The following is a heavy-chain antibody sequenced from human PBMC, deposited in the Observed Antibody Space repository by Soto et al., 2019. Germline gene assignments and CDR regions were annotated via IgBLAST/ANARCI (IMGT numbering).Heavy chain of an antibody. D-gene: IGHD3-3*01. CDR3: ASRVGDGYDFWRGYDYYYYGMDV. J-gene: IGHJ6*02. Sequence: ASVKVSCKASGYTFTSYYMHWVRQAPGQGLEWMGIINPSGGSTSYAQKFQGRVTMTRDTSTSTVYMELSSLRSEDTAVYYCASRVGDGYDFWRGYDYYYYGMDVWGQGTTVTVSS. CDR1: GYTFTSYY. V-gene: IGHV1-46*01. CDR2: INPSGGST.